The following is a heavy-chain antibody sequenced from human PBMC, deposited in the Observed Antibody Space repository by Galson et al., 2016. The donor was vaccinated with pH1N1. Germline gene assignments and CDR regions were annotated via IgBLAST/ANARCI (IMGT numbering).Heavy chain of an antibody. V-gene: IGHV3-33*01. CDR1: GFHFRNYG. J-gene: IGHJ6*03. D-gene: IGHD6-13*01. CDR3: ASDWQQLVPSYFYIDV. Sequence: SLRLSCAASGFHFRNYGMHWVRQAPGKGLEWVAVIWYDGSNKYYVDSVKGRFTISRDNSKNTLFMEMNSLRAEDTAVYYCASDWQQLVPSYFYIDVWGTGTTVTVSS. CDR2: IWYDGSNK.